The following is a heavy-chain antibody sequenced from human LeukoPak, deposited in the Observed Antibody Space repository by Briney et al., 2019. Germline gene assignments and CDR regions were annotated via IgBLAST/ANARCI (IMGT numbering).Heavy chain of an antibody. CDR1: GFTFRSYG. V-gene: IGHV3-23*01. CDR3: AKDHNYASGSSYLVGPHYYYMDV. CDR2: ISGSGDTT. Sequence: GGSLRLSCAASGFTFRSYGMSWVRQAPGKGLEWVSAISGSGDTTYYADSVKGRFTISRDNSRNTLYLEIHSLRAEDAAVYNCAKDHNYASGSSYLVGPHYYYMDVWGKGTTVTISS. D-gene: IGHD3-10*01. J-gene: IGHJ6*03.